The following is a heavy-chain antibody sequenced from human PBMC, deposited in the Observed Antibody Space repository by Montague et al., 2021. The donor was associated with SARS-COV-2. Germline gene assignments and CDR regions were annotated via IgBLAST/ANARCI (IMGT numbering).Heavy chain of an antibody. J-gene: IGHJ3*02. V-gene: IGHV4-4*02. Sequence: SETLSLTCSVSGGSISTTNWWSWVRQPPGKGLEWIGEISHSGNTNYNSSVRSRVTISLDKSKNQFSLKLSSVTAADTAVYYCARAMIVVTRDAFDIWGRGTKVTVST. CDR2: ISHSGNT. D-gene: IGHD3-22*01. CDR3: ARAMIVVTRDAFDI. CDR1: GGSISTTNW.